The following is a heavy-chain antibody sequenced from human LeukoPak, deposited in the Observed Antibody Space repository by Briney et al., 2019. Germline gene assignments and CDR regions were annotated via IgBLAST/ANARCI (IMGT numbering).Heavy chain of an antibody. V-gene: IGHV4-39*01. CDR3: KSRYLEWLLEY. D-gene: IGHD3-3*01. J-gene: IGHJ4*02. CDR1: GGSINSNNYY. Sequence: SETLSLICTVSGGSINSNNYYWGWIRQPPGKGLEWIGSIYSSRSAYYNPSLKSRVTISLDTSKNQFSLMLSSVTAADTTVYYCKSRYLEWLLEYWGQGTLVTVSS. CDR2: IYSSRSA.